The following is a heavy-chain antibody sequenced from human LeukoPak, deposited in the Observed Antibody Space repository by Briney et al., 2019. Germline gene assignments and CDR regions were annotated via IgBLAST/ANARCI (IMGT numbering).Heavy chain of an antibody. CDR3: VRDHDYGADY. J-gene: IGHJ4*02. Sequence: ASVKVSCKTSGYTFTGHFMHWLRQAPGQGLDWMGWIKCDSGATHHAQKFQGRFTMSRDVSISTVYMDLSSLTSDDTAMYYCVRDHDYGADYWGQGTLVTVS. D-gene: IGHD4/OR15-4a*01. CDR1: GYTFTGHF. V-gene: IGHV1-2*02. CDR2: IKCDSGAT.